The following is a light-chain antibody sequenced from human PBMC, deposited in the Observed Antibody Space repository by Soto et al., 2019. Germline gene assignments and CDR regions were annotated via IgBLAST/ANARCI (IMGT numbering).Light chain of an antibody. CDR2: DVS. CDR1: SSDVGGYNY. V-gene: IGLV2-14*01. CDR3: SSYTSSCTPYV. J-gene: IGLJ1*01. Sequence: QSVLTQPASVSGSPVQSITISCTGTSSDVGGYNYVSWYQQHPGKAPKLMIYDVSNRPSGVSNRFSGSKSGNTASLTISGLQAEDEADYYCSSYTSSCTPYVFGTGTKVTVL.